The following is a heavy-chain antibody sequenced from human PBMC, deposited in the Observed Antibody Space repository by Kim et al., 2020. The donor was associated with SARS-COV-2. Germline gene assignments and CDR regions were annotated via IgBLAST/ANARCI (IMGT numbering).Heavy chain of an antibody. Sequence: SETLSLTCAVYGGSFSGYYWSWIRQPPGKGLEWIGEINHSGSTNYNPSLKSRVTISVDTSKNQFSLKLSSVTAADTAVYYCARGGGSQVFQHWGQGTLVT. J-gene: IGHJ1*01. CDR2: INHSGST. D-gene: IGHD2-15*01. CDR3: ARGGGSQVFQH. CDR1: GGSFSGYY. V-gene: IGHV4-34*01.